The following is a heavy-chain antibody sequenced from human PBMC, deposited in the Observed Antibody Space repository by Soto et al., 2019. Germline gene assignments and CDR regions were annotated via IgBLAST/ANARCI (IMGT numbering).Heavy chain of an antibody. CDR3: AKSAKPYCSGGSCYSGDYYYYYGMDV. CDR2: ISGSGGST. CDR1: GFTFSSYA. J-gene: IGHJ6*02. D-gene: IGHD2-15*01. Sequence: PGGSLRLSCAASGFTFSSYAMSWVRQAPGKGLEWVSAISGSGGSTYYADSVKGRFTISRDNSKNTLYLQMNSLRAEDTAVYYCAKSAKPYCSGGSCYSGDYYYYYGMDVWGQGTTVTVSS. V-gene: IGHV3-23*01.